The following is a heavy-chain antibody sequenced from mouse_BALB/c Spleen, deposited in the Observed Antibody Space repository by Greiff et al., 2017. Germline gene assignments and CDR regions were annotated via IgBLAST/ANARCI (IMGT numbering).Heavy chain of an antibody. D-gene: IGHD2-10*02. J-gene: IGHJ3*01. CDR3: ARGGYGNYEWFAY. CDR1: GYAFSSYW. V-gene: IGHV1-80*01. Sequence: QVQLKESGAELVRPGSSVKISCKASGYAFSSYWMNWVKQRPGQGLEWIGQIYPGDGDTNYNGKFKGKATLTADKSSSTAYMQLSSLTSEDSAVYFCARGGYGNYEWFAYWGQGTLVTVSA. CDR2: IYPGDGDT.